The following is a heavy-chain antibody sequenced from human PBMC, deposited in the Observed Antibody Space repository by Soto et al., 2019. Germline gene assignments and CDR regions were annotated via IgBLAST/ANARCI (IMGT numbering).Heavy chain of an antibody. Sequence: QVQLVQSGAEVKKPGASVKVSCKASGYTFTSYDINWVRQATGQGLEWMGWMNPNSGNTGYAQKFQGRVTMTKDTTISTPYMELSSVRSEDTAVYYCASEYSSGWSKNRGQGTLVTVSS. J-gene: IGHJ4*02. CDR3: ASEYSSGWSKN. CDR2: MNPNSGNT. V-gene: IGHV1-8*01. D-gene: IGHD6-19*01. CDR1: GYTFTSYD.